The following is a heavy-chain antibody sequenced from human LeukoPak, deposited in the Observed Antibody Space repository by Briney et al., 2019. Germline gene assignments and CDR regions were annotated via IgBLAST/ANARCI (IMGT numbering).Heavy chain of an antibody. Sequence: GGSLRLSCAASGFTFSSYGMHWVRQAPGKGLEWVSYISSSSSTIYYADSVKGRFTISRDNAKNSLYLQMNSLRAEDTAVYYCARARDGRYCSGGSCYDYYYGMDVWGQGTTVTVSS. J-gene: IGHJ6*02. V-gene: IGHV3-48*01. CDR1: GFTFSSYG. CDR2: ISSSSSTI. D-gene: IGHD2-15*01. CDR3: ARARDGRYCSGGSCYDYYYGMDV.